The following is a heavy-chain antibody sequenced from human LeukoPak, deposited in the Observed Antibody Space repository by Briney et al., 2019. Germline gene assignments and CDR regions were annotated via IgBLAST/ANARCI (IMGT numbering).Heavy chain of an antibody. Sequence: SETLSLTCTVSGGSISSGDYYWSWIRQPPGKGLEWIGYIYYSGSTYYNPSLKSRVTISVDTSKNQFSLKLSSVTAADTAVYYCARGPAATLHFQHWGQGTLVTVSS. D-gene: IGHD2-2*01. V-gene: IGHV4-30-4*01. CDR2: IYYSGST. J-gene: IGHJ1*01. CDR3: ARGPAATLHFQH. CDR1: GGSISSGDYY.